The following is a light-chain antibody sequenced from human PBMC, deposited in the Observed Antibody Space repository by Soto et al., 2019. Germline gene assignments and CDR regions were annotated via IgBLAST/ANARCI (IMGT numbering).Light chain of an antibody. CDR3: QQVDVYPST. CDR1: QSVSSN. CDR2: GAS. Sequence: EIVMTQSPATLSVSPGERATLSCRASQSVSSNLAWYQQKPGQAPRLLIYGASTRATGIPARFSGGGSGTDFTLTIDRLQPEDFATYYCQQVDVYPSTFGGGTKVDIK. V-gene: IGKV3-15*01. J-gene: IGKJ4*01.